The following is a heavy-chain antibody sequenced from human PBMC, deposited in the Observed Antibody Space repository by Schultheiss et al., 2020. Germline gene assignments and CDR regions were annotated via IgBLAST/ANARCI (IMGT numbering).Heavy chain of an antibody. Sequence: SETLSLTCTVSGGSMISRNYFWGWIRQPPGKGLEWIASVYYSGSTSYNPSLKSRVIISVDTSKNQFSLKLSSVTAADTAVYYCARQGRGATEWFDTWGQGTLVTVSS. D-gene: IGHD5-24*01. J-gene: IGHJ5*02. CDR1: GGSMISRNYF. CDR2: VYYSGST. V-gene: IGHV4-39*01. CDR3: ARQGRGATEWFDT.